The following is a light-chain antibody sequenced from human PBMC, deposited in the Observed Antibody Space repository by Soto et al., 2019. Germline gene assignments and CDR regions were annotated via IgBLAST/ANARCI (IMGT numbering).Light chain of an antibody. CDR1: QSVTSK. J-gene: IGKJ1*01. Sequence: EILMTQSPATLSVSPGEGASLSCRVSQSVTSKLAWYQQRPGQPPRLLISDASTRATGVPATFSGSGSGTGFTLTISSVQSDDFAVYYCLQYHYWPWTFGQGTRVEVK. CDR2: DAS. CDR3: LQYHYWPWT. V-gene: IGKV3-15*01.